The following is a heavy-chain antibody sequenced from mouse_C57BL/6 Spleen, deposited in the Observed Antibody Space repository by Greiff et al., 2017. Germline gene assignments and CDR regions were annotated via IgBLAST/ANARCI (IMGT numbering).Heavy chain of an antibody. D-gene: IGHD1-1*01. CDR2: IRHKAHGYTT. CDR1: GFTFTDYY. J-gene: IGHJ4*01. Sequence: EVQLMESGGGLVQPGGSLSLSCAASGFTFTDYYMSWVRQPPGKALEWLGFIRHKAHGYTTEYSASVKGRFTISRDNSQSILYLQMNALRAEDSATYYCARGSSDYYAMDYWGQGTSVTVSS. CDR3: ARGSSDYYAMDY. V-gene: IGHV7-3*01.